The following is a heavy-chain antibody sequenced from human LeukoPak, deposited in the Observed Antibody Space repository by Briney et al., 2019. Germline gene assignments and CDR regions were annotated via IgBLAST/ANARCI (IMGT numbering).Heavy chain of an antibody. D-gene: IGHD6-19*01. Sequence: GGSLRLSCAASGFTFSSYSMNWVRQAPGKGLEWVSSISSSSSYIYYADSVKGRFTISRDNAKNSLYLQMNSLRAEDTAVYYCARDIAVAGRDFDYWGQGTLVTVSS. CDR1: GFTFSSYS. CDR3: ARDIAVAGRDFDY. CDR2: ISSSSSYI. J-gene: IGHJ4*02. V-gene: IGHV3-21*01.